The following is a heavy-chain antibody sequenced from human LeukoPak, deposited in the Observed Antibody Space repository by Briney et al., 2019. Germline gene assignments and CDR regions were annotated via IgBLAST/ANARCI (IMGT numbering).Heavy chain of an antibody. CDR3: ARERHVLHWSGELAHFDL. V-gene: IGHV3-7*01. CDR2: ISPDGRES. Sequence: QLGGSLRLSCAASGFTFTTHWMSWVRQTPGKRLQWVANISPDGRESFYVDSVKGRFSTSRDNAQDSVFLQMDSLRAEDTALYYCARERHVLHWSGELAHFDLWGRGTLVAVSS. CDR1: GFTFTTHW. D-gene: IGHD3-10*01. J-gene: IGHJ2*01.